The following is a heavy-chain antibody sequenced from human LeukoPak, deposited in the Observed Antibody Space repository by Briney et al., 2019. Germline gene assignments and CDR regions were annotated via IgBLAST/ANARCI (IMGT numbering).Heavy chain of an antibody. CDR2: INWNGGST. J-gene: IGHJ4*02. D-gene: IGHD1-26*01. CDR1: GFTFDDYG. Sequence: GGSLRLSCAASGFTFDDYGMSWVRQAPGKGLEWVSGINWNGGSTGYADSVKGRFTISRDNAKNSLYLQMNSLRAEDTALYYCARGVSGSYYGGPIDYWGQGTPVTVSS. V-gene: IGHV3-20*04. CDR3: ARGVSGSYYGGPIDY.